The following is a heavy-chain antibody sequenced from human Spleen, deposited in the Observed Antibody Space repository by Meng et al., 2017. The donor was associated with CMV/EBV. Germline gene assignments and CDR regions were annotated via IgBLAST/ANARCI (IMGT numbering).Heavy chain of an antibody. CDR2: VNTKSGDT. D-gene: IGHD3-22*01. CDR1: GYTFTDCY. J-gene: IGHJ4*02. V-gene: IGHV1-2*02. CDR3: ARVLYDSSGYFLFDY. Sequence: ASVKVSCKASGYTFTDCYMHWVRQAPGQGLEWIGWVNTKSGDTSYAQNFQGRVTMTRDTSISTAYMELRGLRSDDTALYYCARVLYDSSGYFLFDYWGQGTLVTVSS.